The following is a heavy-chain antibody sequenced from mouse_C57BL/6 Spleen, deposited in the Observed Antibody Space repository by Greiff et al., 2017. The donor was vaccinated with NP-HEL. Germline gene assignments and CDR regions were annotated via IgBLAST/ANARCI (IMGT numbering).Heavy chain of an antibody. CDR2: IYPGDGDT. CDR1: GYAFSSSW. CDR3: ARWRGVEYFDY. Sequence: QVQLQQSGPELVKPGASVKISCKASGYAFSSSWMNWVKQRPGKGLEWIGRIYPGDGDTNYNGKFKGKATLTADKSSSTAYMQLSSLTSEDSAVCFGARWRGVEYFDYWGQGTTLTVSS. J-gene: IGHJ2*01. V-gene: IGHV1-82*01.